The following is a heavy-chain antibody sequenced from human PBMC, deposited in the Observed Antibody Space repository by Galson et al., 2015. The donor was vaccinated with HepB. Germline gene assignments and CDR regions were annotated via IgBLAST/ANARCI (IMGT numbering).Heavy chain of an antibody. CDR3: TRDSPRVGDSGSFLAHFDY. CDR1: GFTFSSYA. Sequence: SLRLSCAASGFTFSSYAMHWVRQAPGKGLEWVAVISYDGSNKYYADSVKGRFTISRDNSKNTLYLQMNSLRAEDTAMYYCTRDSPRVGDSGSFLAHFDYWGQGTRVTVSS. CDR2: ISYDGSNK. D-gene: IGHD3-10*01. J-gene: IGHJ4*02. V-gene: IGHV3-30*04.